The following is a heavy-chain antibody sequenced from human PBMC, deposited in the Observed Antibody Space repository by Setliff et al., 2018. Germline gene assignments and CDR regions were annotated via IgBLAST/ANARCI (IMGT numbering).Heavy chain of an antibody. D-gene: IGHD3-3*01. J-gene: IGHJ4*02. Sequence: SETLSLTCAVYGGSFSGYYWSWIRQPPGKGLEWIGEINHSGSTNYNPSLKSRVTISVDTSKNQFSLKLSSVTAADTAVYYCARVPNFWSGYLDYWGQGALVTVS. CDR1: GGSFSGYY. V-gene: IGHV4-34*01. CDR3: ARVPNFWSGYLDY. CDR2: INHSGST.